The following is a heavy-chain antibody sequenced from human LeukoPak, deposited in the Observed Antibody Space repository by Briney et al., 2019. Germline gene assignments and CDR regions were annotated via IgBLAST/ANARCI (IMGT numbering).Heavy chain of an antibody. CDR3: ATTLPSTIAAAGKGNWFDP. CDR2: INHSGST. Sequence: SETLSLTCAVYGGSFSGYYWSWIRQPPGKGLEWIGEINHSGSTNYNPSLKSRVTISVDTSKNQFSLKLSSVTAADTAVYYCATTLPSTIAAAGKGNWFDPWGQGTLVTVSS. D-gene: IGHD6-13*01. CDR1: GGSFSGYY. J-gene: IGHJ5*02. V-gene: IGHV4-34*01.